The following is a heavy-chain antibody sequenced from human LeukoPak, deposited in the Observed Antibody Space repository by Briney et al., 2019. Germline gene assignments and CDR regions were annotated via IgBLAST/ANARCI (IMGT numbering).Heavy chain of an antibody. J-gene: IGHJ4*02. CDR2: IYPDNSDT. CDR1: GSTFTKFW. V-gene: IGHV5-51*01. D-gene: IGHD3-10*01. CDR3: VRGKGSGTYYGFDY. Sequence: GESLKISCETSGSTFTKFWVGRVRQPPGKGLEWRGMIYPDNSDTRYSPSFQGQVTLSVDKSISILFLHCTLLKASDPPLSSCVRGKGSGTYYGFDYWGQGTVVSVVS.